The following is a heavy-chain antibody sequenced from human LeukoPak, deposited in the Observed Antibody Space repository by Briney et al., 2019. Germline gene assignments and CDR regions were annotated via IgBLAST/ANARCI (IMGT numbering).Heavy chain of an antibody. J-gene: IGHJ4*02. V-gene: IGHV4-59*08. D-gene: IGHD3-10*01. CDR3: ARHQYGWFGELLGSYHFDY. Sequence: SETLSLTCTVSGGSISSYYWSWIRQPPGKGLEWIGYIYYSGSTNYNPSLKSRVTISVDTSKNQFSLKLSSVTAADTAVYYCARHQYGWFGELLGSYHFDYWGQGTLVTVSS. CDR1: GGSISSYY. CDR2: IYYSGST.